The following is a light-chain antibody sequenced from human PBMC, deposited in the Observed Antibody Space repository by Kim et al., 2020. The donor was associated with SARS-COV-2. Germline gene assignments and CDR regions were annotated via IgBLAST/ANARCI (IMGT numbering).Light chain of an antibody. CDR3: SSYTSSSTLWV. J-gene: IGLJ3*02. Sequence: QSITITFTGASSDVGGYNYVSWYQQHPGKAPNLMIYDVSKRPSGVSKRFSGSKSGNTASLTISGLQAEDEADYYCSSYTSSSTLWVFGGGTKLTVL. CDR2: DVS. CDR1: SSDVGGYNY. V-gene: IGLV2-14*03.